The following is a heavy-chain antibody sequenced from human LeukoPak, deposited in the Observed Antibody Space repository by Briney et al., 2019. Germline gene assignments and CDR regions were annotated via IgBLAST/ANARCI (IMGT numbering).Heavy chain of an antibody. CDR3: ARWGIAAAGRDY. V-gene: IGHV4-39*01. CDR1: GGSISSSSYY. CDR2: IYYSGST. J-gene: IGHJ4*02. Sequence: PSETLSLTCTVSGGSISSSSYYWGWIRQPPGKGLEWIGSIYYSGSTYYNPSLESRVTISVDTSKNQFSLKLSSVTAADTAVYYCARWGIAAAGRDYWGRGTLVTVSS. D-gene: IGHD6-13*01.